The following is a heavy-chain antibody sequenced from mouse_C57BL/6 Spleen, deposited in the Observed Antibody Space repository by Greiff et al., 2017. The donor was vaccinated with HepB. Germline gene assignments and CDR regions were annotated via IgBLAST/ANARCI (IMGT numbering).Heavy chain of an antibody. Sequence: VHLVESGPGLVQPSQSLSITCTVSGFSLTSYGVHWVRQSPGKGLEWLGVIWSGGSTDYNAAFISRLSISKDNSKSQVFFKMNSLQADDTAIYYCARNYGSENAWFAYWGQGTLVTVSA. CDR3: ARNYGSENAWFAY. D-gene: IGHD1-1*01. J-gene: IGHJ3*01. CDR2: IWSGGST. CDR1: GFSLTSYG. V-gene: IGHV2-2*01.